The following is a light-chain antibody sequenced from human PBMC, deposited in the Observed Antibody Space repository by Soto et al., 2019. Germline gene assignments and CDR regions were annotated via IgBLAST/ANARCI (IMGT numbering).Light chain of an antibody. CDR2: RNN. CDR1: SSNIGSNY. J-gene: IGLJ3*02. V-gene: IGLV1-47*01. Sequence: QSVLTQRPSASGTPGQRVTISCSGSSSNIGSNYVYWYRQLPGTAPKLLIYRNNQRPSGVPDRFSGSKSGASASLAISGLRSEDEADYYCAAWDDSLSGVVFGGGTKVTVL. CDR3: AAWDDSLSGVV.